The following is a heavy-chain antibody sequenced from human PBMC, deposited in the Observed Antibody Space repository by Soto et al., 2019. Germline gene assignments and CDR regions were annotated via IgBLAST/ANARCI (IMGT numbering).Heavy chain of an antibody. Sequence: QEQLVQSGAEVKKPGSSVKVSCKASGGLFSSYPISWVRQVPGQGLEWMGGIIPVFHTAYYTQRFQGRVTITADESTNTAYLALSSLRSADRAIYYCARGVSGYTWFNEFWGPGTLVTVSS. V-gene: IGHV1-69*01. J-gene: IGHJ4*02. CDR1: GGLFSSYP. CDR3: ARGVSGYTWFNEF. D-gene: IGHD3-22*01. CDR2: IIPVFHTA.